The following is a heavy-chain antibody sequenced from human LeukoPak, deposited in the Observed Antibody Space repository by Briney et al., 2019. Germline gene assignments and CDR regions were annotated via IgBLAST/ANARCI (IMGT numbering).Heavy chain of an antibody. CDR2: IGNFATTT. J-gene: IGHJ5*02. Sequence: IPGGSLRLSCAASGFTFSGYYMAWIRQAPGKGLEWVSYIGNFATTTHYADSVKGRFTISRDNAKNSLSLQMNSLRVEDTAIYYCARMEIVIEPGADSWFDPWGQGTQVTVAS. D-gene: IGHD2-2*03. CDR1: GFTFSGYY. V-gene: IGHV3-11*01. CDR3: ARMEIVIEPGADSWFDP.